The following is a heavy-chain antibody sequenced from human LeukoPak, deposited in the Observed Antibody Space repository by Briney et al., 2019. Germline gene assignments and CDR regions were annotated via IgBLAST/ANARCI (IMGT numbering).Heavy chain of an antibody. CDR3: ATSPTTMVRGVIAPFDY. V-gene: IGHV4-39*01. CDR2: IYYSGST. J-gene: IGHJ4*02. D-gene: IGHD3-10*01. Sequence: SETLSLTCTVSGGSISSSSYYWGWIRQPPGKGLEWIGSIYYSGSTYYNPSLKSRVTISVDTSKNQFSLKLSSVTAADTAVYYCATSPTTMVRGVIAPFDYWGQGTLVTVSS. CDR1: GGSISSSSYY.